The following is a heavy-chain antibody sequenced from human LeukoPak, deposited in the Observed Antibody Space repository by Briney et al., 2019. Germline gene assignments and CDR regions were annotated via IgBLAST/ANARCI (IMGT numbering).Heavy chain of an antibody. CDR1: GYTFTGSY. D-gene: IGHD3-16*01. Sequence: ASVKVSCKASGYTFTGSYVHWVRQAPGQGLEWMGWINPNSGDTNYAQKFQGRVTMTRDTSISTAYMELSSLRSDDTAIYYCARDGGFDFWGQGTRVTVSS. CDR2: INPNSGDT. CDR3: ARDGGFDF. J-gene: IGHJ4*02. V-gene: IGHV1-2*02.